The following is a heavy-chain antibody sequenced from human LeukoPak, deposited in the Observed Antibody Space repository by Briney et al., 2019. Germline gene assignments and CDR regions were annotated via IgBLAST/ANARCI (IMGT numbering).Heavy chain of an antibody. V-gene: IGHV4-30-4*08. D-gene: IGHD3-3*01. Sequence: SETLSLTCTVSGGSISSGDYYWSWIRQPPGKGLEWIGYIYYSGSTYYNPSLKSRVTISVDTSKNQFSLKLSSVTAADTAVYYCATVRFLEWLYFDYWGQGTLVTVSS. CDR2: IYYSGST. J-gene: IGHJ4*02. CDR1: GGSISSGDYY. CDR3: ATVRFLEWLYFDY.